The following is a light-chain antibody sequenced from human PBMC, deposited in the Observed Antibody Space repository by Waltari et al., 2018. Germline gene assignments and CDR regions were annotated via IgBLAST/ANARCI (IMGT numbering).Light chain of an antibody. J-gene: IGLJ3*02. Sequence: QSALTQPASVSGSPGQSITLSCTGAFRDVGAFYYFSWYRQPPGEAPKPLIYDVNHRPSGVSDRLSGSKSGNTASLTISGPQPEDEADYFCSSYTTRGTWVFGGGTKLTVL. CDR2: DVN. CDR1: FRDVGAFYY. CDR3: SSYTTRGTWV. V-gene: IGLV2-14*03.